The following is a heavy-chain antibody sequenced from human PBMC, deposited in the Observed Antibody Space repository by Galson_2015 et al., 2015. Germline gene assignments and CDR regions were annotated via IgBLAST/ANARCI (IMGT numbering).Heavy chain of an antibody. J-gene: IGHJ4*02. Sequence: SETLSLTCAVYGGSFSGYYWSWIRQPPGKGLEWIGEINHSGSTNYNPSLKSRVTISVDTSKNQFSLKLSSVTAADTAVYYCARGRRISPIRYCSSTSCSSVPYFDYWGQGTLVTVSS. CDR1: GGSFSGYY. CDR3: ARGRRISPIRYCSSTSCSSVPYFDY. V-gene: IGHV4-34*01. CDR2: INHSGST. D-gene: IGHD2-2*01.